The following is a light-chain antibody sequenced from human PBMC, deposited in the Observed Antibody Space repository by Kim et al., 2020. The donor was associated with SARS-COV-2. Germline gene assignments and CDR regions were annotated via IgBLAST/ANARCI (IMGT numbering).Light chain of an antibody. CDR1: KLGDKY. J-gene: IGLJ1*01. CDR2: QDN. V-gene: IGLV3-1*01. CDR3: QAWDSSTAV. Sequence: SYELTQPPSVSVSPGQTASITCSGDKLGDKYACWYQQKPGQSPVLVIYQDNKRPSGIPERFSGSNSGNTATLTISGTQAMDEADYYCQAWDSSTAVFGTGTTVTVL.